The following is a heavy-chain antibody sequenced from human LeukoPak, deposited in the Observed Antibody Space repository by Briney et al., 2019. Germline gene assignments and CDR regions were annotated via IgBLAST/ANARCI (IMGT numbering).Heavy chain of an antibody. Sequence: GGSLRLSCVVSGFTFSSYDMTWVRQAPGKGLEWVSGITSSGDTTYYADSVKGRFTISRDNSKSTLWLQMNSLRAEDTAIYYCAKEHSSDYRNYGSIDYWGQGTVVTVSS. J-gene: IGHJ4*02. CDR2: ITSSGDTT. D-gene: IGHD4-11*01. CDR3: AKEHSSDYRNYGSIDY. V-gene: IGHV3-23*01. CDR1: GFTFSSYD.